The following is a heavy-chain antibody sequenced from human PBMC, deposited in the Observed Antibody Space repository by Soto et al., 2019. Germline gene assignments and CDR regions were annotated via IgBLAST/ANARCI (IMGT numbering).Heavy chain of an antibody. D-gene: IGHD4-17*01. J-gene: IGHJ3*02. CDR3: ARDPSYGGNSGAFDI. CDR2: ISYDGSNK. CDR1: GFTFSSYA. V-gene: IGHV3-30-3*01. Sequence: GGSLRLSCAASGFTFSSYAMHWVRQAPGKGLEWVAVISYDGSNKYYADSVKGRFTISRDNSKNTLYLQMNSLRAEDTAVYYCARDPSYGGNSGAFDIWGQGTMVTVSS.